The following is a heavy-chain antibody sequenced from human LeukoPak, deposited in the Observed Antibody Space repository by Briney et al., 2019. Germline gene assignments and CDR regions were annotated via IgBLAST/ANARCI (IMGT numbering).Heavy chain of an antibody. CDR3: ARHFAFSHYYMDV. Sequence: SETLSLACTVSGGSISSYYWSWIRQPPGKGLEWIGYIYYSGSTNYNPSLKSRVTISVDTSKNQFSLKLSSVTAADTAVYYRARHFAFSHYYMDVWGKGTTVTVSS. J-gene: IGHJ6*03. CDR1: GGSISSYY. CDR2: IYYSGST. V-gene: IGHV4-59*08.